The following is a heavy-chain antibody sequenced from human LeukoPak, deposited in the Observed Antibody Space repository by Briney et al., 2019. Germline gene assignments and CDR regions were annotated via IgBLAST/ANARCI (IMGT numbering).Heavy chain of an antibody. CDR3: ARDLSRIVGAIAY. J-gene: IGHJ4*02. CDR1: GYTFTGYY. V-gene: IGHV1-2*02. Sequence: ASVKVSCKASGYTFTGYYMHWVRQAPGQGLEWMGWINPNSGGTNYARKFQGRVTMTRDTSISTAYMELSRLRSDDTAVYYCARDLSRIVGAIAYWGQGTLVTVSS. D-gene: IGHD1-26*01. CDR2: INPNSGGT.